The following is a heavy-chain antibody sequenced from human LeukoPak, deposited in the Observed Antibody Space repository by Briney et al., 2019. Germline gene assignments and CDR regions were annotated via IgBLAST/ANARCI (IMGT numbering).Heavy chain of an antibody. Sequence: SQTLSLTCTVSGGSISSGDYYWGWIRQPPGKGLEWIGYIYYSGSTYYNPSLKSRVTISVDTSKNQFFLKLSSVTAADTAVYYCARDLSSGYYRYYFDYWGQGTLVTVSS. V-gene: IGHV4-30-4*08. CDR3: ARDLSSGYYRYYFDY. J-gene: IGHJ4*02. D-gene: IGHD3-22*01. CDR1: GGSISSGDYY. CDR2: IYYSGST.